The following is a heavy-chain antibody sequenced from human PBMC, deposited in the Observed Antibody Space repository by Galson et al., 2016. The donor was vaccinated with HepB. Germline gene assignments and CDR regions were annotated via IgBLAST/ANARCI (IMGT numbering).Heavy chain of an antibody. V-gene: IGHV3-30*03. Sequence: SLRLSCAVSGINFRNYGMHWVRQAPGKGLEWVAVISYDVTKKYYADSVMGRFTISRDNSKNTLSLQMNSLRAEDTAVYYCAILGSSGAMDVWGQGTTVTVSS. CDR3: AILGSSGAMDV. CDR1: GINFRNYG. J-gene: IGHJ6*02. CDR2: ISYDVTKK. D-gene: IGHD3-16*01.